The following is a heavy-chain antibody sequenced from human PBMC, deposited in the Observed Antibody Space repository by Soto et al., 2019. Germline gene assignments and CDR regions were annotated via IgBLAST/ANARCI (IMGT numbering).Heavy chain of an antibody. J-gene: IGHJ4*02. V-gene: IGHV3-30-3*01. D-gene: IGHD3-22*01. CDR2: ISYDGSNK. CDR3: ARDGVRAYYDSSGYRSGGHFDY. CDR1: GFTFSSYA. Sequence: PGGSLRLSCAASGFTFSSYAMHWFRQAPGKGLEWVAVISYDGSNKYYADSVKGRFTISRDNSKNTLYLQMNSLRAEDTAVYYCARDGVRAYYDSSGYRSGGHFDYWGQGTLVTVSS.